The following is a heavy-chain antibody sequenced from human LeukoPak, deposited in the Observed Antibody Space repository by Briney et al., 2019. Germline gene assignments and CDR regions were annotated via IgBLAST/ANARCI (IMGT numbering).Heavy chain of an antibody. CDR1: GFTFDDYG. CDR3: ARSYCSGGSCHYYYYYMDV. D-gene: IGHD2-15*01. V-gene: IGHV3-20*04. Sequence: GGSLRLSCAASGFTFDDYGMSWVRQAPGKGLEWVSGINWNGGSTGYADSVKGRFTISRDNAKNSLYLQMNSLRAEDTALYYCARSYCSGGSCHYYYYYMDVWGKGTTVTVSS. J-gene: IGHJ6*03. CDR2: INWNGGST.